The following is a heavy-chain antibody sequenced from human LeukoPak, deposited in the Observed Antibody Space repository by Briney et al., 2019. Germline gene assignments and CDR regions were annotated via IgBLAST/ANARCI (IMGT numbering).Heavy chain of an antibody. V-gene: IGHV1-18*01. CDR1: GYTFTSYG. D-gene: IGHD6-6*01. Sequence: ASVKVSCKASGYTFTSYGISWVRQAPGQGPEWMGWISAYNGNTNYAQKLQGRVTMTTDTSTSTAYMELRSLRSDDTAVYYCAVGTHSSSSSYYYYYYMDVWGKGTTVTVSS. J-gene: IGHJ6*03. CDR2: ISAYNGNT. CDR3: AVGTHSSSSSYYYYYYMDV.